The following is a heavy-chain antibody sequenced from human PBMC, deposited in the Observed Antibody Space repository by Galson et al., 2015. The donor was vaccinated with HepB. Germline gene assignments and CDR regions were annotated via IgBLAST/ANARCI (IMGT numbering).Heavy chain of an antibody. CDR1: GFKFDDYG. CDR3: TRGKTLHSTAYSAY. J-gene: IGHJ4*02. V-gene: IGHV3-20*04. D-gene: IGHD3-22*01. Sequence: SLRLSCAASGFKFDDYGMSWVRQVPGKGLEWVSGINWNGLSTVYLDSVKGRFTISRDNAKNSLHLQMNTLRAEDTAFYYCTRGKTLHSTAYSAYWGQGILVTVSS. CDR2: INWNGLST.